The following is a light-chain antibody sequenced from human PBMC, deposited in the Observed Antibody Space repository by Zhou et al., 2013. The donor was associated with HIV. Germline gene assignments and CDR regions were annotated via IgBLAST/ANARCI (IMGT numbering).Light chain of an antibody. J-gene: IGKJ4*01. CDR1: QSVRNY. CDR2: DAS. Sequence: IVLTQSPATLSLSPGERATLSCRASQSVRNYLAWYQQKPGQAPRLLVYDASKRATGIPGRFSGSGSGTDFTLTISSLEPEDFAVYYCQQYGSSPPLTFGGGTKGRRSN. V-gene: IGKV3-11*01. CDR3: QQYGSSPPLT.